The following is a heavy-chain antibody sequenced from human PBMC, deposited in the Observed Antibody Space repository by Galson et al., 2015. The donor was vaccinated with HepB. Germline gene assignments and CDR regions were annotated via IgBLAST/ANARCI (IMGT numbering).Heavy chain of an antibody. CDR3: ARPVVATIGDAFDI. Sequence: SLRLSCAASGFTFSSYSMNWVRQAPGKGLEWVSSISSSSSYIYYADSVKGRFTISRDNAKNSLYLQMNSLRAEDTAVYYCARPVVATIGDAFDIWGQGTMVTVSS. J-gene: IGHJ3*02. CDR2: ISSSSSYI. D-gene: IGHD5-12*01. CDR1: GFTFSSYS. V-gene: IGHV3-21*01.